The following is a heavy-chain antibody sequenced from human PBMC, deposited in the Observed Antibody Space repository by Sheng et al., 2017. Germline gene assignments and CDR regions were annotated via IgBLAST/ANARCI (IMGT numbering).Heavy chain of an antibody. D-gene: IGHD6-6*01. CDR2: IYYSGST. CDR3: ARAVGIAARPSYFDY. Sequence: QLQLQESGPGLVKPSETLSLTCTVSGGSISSSSYYWGWIRQPPGKGLEWIGSIYYSGSTYYNPSLKSRVTISVDTSKNQFSLKLSSVTAADTAVYYCARAVGIAARPSYFDYCGQGTLVTVSS. CDR1: GGSISSSSYY. V-gene: IGHV4-39*07. J-gene: IGHJ4*02.